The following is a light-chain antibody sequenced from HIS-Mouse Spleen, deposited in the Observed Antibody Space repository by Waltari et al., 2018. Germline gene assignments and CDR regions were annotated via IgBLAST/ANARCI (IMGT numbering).Light chain of an antibody. CDR1: QSVSSY. CDR3: QQRSNWPRT. V-gene: IGKV3-11*01. J-gene: IGKJ3*01. Sequence: EIVLTQSPATLSLSPVERATLSRRASQSVSSYLAWYQQKPGQAPRLLIYDASNRATGIPARFSGSGSGTDFTLTISSLEPEDFAVYYCQQRSNWPRTFGPGTKVDIK. CDR2: DAS.